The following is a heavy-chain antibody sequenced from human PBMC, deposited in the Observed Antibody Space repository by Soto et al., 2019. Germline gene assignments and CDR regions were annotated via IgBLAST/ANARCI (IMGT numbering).Heavy chain of an antibody. CDR1: GFTFSSYW. CDR2: INPYGSTT. Sequence: EVQLVESGGDLVQPGGSLRLSCAASGFTFSSYWMQWVRQVPGKGLVWVSRINPYGSTTDYADSVKGRFTISRDNAKNTLHLQMDSLRAEDTAVYYCARSFHPALGSVSDRTYHFDYWGQGTLVTVSS. D-gene: IGHD3-10*01. V-gene: IGHV3-74*01. CDR3: ARSFHPALGSVSDRTYHFDY. J-gene: IGHJ4*02.